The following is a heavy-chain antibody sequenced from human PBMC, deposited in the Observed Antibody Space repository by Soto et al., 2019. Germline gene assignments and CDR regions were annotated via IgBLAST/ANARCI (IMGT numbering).Heavy chain of an antibody. J-gene: IGHJ4*02. D-gene: IGHD3-10*01. CDR2: IIPIFGTA. Sequence: ASVKVSCKASGGTFSSYAISWVRQAPGQGLEWMGGIIPIFGTANYAQKFQGRVTITADESTSTAYMELSSLRSEDTAVYYCARTDYYGSGSPLYFDYWGQGTLVTVSS. V-gene: IGHV1-69*13. CDR3: ARTDYYGSGSPLYFDY. CDR1: GGTFSSYA.